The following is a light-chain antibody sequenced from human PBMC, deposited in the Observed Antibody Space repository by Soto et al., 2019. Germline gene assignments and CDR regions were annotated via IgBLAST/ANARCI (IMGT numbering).Light chain of an antibody. J-gene: IGKJ5*01. Sequence: EIVLPQSPGPLSLSPVERAKLTCGASQSVSSYLAWYQQKPGQPPRLLIYDASKRATGIPARFSGSGSGTDFTLTISSLEAEDFAVYYCHQRSNWLDTFGQGTRLEIK. CDR1: QSVSSY. CDR3: HQRSNWLDT. CDR2: DAS. V-gene: IGKV3-11*01.